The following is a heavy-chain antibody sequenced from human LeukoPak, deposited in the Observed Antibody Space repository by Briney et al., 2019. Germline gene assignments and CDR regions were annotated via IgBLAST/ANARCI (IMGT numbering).Heavy chain of an antibody. CDR1: GYTFTTYA. CDR3: DV. Sequence: GSVKVSCKASGYTFTTYAMNWVRQAPGQGLEWMGWINTNTGNPTYAQGFTGRFVFSLDTSVSTAYYCARDQSSSWTHYYYMDVWGKGTTVTVSS. J-gene: IGHJ6*03. D-gene: IGHD6-13*01. CDR2: INTNTGNP. V-gene: IGHV7-4-1*01.